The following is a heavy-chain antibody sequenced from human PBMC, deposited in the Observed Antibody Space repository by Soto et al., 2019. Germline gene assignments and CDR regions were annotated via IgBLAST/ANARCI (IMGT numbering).Heavy chain of an antibody. Sequence: QVQLVESGGGVVQPGRSLRLSCAASGFTFSSYAMHWVRQAPGKGLEWVAVISYDGSNKYYADSVKGRFTISRDNSKNTLYLQMNSLRAEDTAVYYCARDDWHRNVFDYWGQGTLVTVSS. CDR1: GFTFSSYA. V-gene: IGHV3-30-3*01. CDR3: ARDDWHRNVFDY. CDR2: ISYDGSNK. J-gene: IGHJ4*02. D-gene: IGHD3-9*01.